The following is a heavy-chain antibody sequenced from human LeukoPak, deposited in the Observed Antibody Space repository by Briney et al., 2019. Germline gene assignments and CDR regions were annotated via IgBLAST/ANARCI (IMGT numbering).Heavy chain of an antibody. J-gene: IGHJ4*02. CDR2: INPNSGGT. Sequence: ASVKVSCKASGYIFTAYYMHWVRQAPGKGLEWMGWINPNSGGTNYAQKFQGRVTMTRDTSINTAYMELSRLRSDDTAVYYCARERAVTSCYDYWGQGTLVTVSS. V-gene: IGHV1-2*02. CDR1: GYIFTAYY. D-gene: IGHD2-15*01. CDR3: ARERAVTSCYDY.